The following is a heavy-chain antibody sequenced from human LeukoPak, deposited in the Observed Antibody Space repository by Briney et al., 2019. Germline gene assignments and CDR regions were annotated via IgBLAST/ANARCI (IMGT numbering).Heavy chain of an antibody. CDR3: ARGEYSVVDY. CDR2: IYYSGST. J-gene: IGHJ4*02. CDR1: GGSISSNSW. Sequence: PSGTLSLTCAVSGGSISSNSWWGWVRQPPGKGLEWIGYIYYSGSTYYNPSLKSRVTISVDTSKNQFSLKLCSVTAADTAVYYCARGEYSVVDYWGQGTLVTVSS. D-gene: IGHD5/OR15-5a*01. V-gene: IGHV4-4*02.